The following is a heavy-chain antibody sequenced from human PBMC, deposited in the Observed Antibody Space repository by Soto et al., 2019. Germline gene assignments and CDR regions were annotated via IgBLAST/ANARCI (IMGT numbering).Heavy chain of an antibody. Sequence: SETLSLTCAVSGGSIGSGGYSWSWIRQPPGKGLEWIGYIYHSGSTYYNPSLKSRVTISLDRSKNQFSLKLSSVTAADTAVYYCARSTPPRDIVATIGAFDIWGQGTMVTASS. J-gene: IGHJ3*02. D-gene: IGHD5-12*01. CDR1: GGSIGSGGYS. CDR3: ARSTPPRDIVATIGAFDI. CDR2: IYHSGST. V-gene: IGHV4-30-2*01.